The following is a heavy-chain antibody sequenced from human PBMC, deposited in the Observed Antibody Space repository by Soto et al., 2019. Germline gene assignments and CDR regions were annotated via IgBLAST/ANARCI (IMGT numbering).Heavy chain of an antibody. CDR3: AKALESEQPENYYNYYYMDV. V-gene: IGHV3-30*18. CDR1: GFTFSSYG. J-gene: IGHJ6*03. D-gene: IGHD6-13*01. Sequence: QVQLVESGGGVVQPGRSLRLSCAASGFTFSSYGMHWVRQAPGKGLEWVAVISYDGSNKYYADSVKGRFTISRDNSKNTLYLQMNSLRAEDTAVYYCAKALESEQPENYYNYYYMDVWGKGTTVTVSS. CDR2: ISYDGSNK.